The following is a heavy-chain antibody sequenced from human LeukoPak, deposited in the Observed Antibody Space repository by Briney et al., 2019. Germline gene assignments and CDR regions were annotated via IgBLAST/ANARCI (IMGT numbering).Heavy chain of an antibody. CDR3: ARGAGTMVYYIDV. D-gene: IGHD1-7*01. CDR2: ISNDGVNQ. Sequence: RPGGSLRLSCAASGFTFSTFPMHWVRQAPGKGLQWVAVISNDGVNQYYADSAKGRFTISSDNSKNTLFLQMNSLTTEDTAVYYCARGAGTMVYYIDVWGKGTTVTVSS. CDR1: GFTFSTFP. V-gene: IGHV3-30*16. J-gene: IGHJ6*03.